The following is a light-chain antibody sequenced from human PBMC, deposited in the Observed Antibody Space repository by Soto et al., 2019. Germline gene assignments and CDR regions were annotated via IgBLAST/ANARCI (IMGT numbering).Light chain of an antibody. J-gene: IGLJ3*02. V-gene: IGLV1-47*02. Sequence: QAVVTQPPSASGTPGQRVTISCSGSGSNIGSHDVYWYQHLPGTAPKVLIYRNDQRPSGVPDRFSASRSGTSASLAISGLRSEDEADYYCVAWDDSLSGRVFGGGTKLTAL. CDR2: RND. CDR3: VAWDDSLSGRV. CDR1: GSNIGSHD.